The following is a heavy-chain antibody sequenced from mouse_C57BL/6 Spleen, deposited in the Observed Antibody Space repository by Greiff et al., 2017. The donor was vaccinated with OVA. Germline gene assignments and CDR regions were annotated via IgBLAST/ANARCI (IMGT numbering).Heavy chain of an antibody. J-gene: IGHJ2*01. CDR2: IYPGSGNT. CDR3: ARWEAYYGSYFDY. D-gene: IGHD2-9*01. Sequence: VKLMESGAELVRPGASVKLSCKASGYTFTDYYINWVKQRPGQGLEWIARIYPGSGNTYYNEKFKGKATLTAEKSSSTAYMQLSSLTSEDSAVYFCARWEAYYGSYFDYWGQGTTLTVSS. V-gene: IGHV1-76*01. CDR1: GYTFTDYY.